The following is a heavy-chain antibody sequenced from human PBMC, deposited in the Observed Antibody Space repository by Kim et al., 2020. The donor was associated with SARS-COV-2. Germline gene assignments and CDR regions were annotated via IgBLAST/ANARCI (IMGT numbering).Heavy chain of an antibody. V-gene: IGHV3-30*04. J-gene: IGHJ4*02. D-gene: IGHD5-12*01. Sequence: GGSLRLSCAASGFTFSSYAMHWVRQAPGKGLEWVAVISYDGSNKYYADSVKGRFTISRDNSKNTLYLQMNSLRAEDTAVYYCAREYGGTDYFDYWGQGTLVTVSS. CDR2: ISYDGSNK. CDR3: AREYGGTDYFDY. CDR1: GFTFSSYA.